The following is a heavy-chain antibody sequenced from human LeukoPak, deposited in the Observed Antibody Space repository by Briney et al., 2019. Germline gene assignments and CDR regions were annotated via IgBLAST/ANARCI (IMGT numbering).Heavy chain of an antibody. J-gene: IGHJ4*02. CDR2: ISGSGSTI. D-gene: IGHD2-21*02. CDR1: GFTFSSYE. Sequence: GGSLRLSCAASGFTFSSYEMNWVRQAPGKGLEWVSYISGSGSTIYYADSVKGRFTISRDNAKKSLYLQMNSLRAEDTAVYYCARDLGGDYDYWGQGTLVTVSS. V-gene: IGHV3-48*03. CDR3: ARDLGGDYDY.